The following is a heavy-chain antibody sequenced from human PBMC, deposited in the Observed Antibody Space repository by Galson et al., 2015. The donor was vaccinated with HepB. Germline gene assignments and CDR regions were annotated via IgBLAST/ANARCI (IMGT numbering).Heavy chain of an antibody. CDR1: GFSLSTSGMC. Sequence: PALVKPTQTLTLTCTFSGFSLSTSGMCVSWIRQPPGKALEWLARIDWDDDKYYSTSLKTRLTISKDTSKNQVVLTMTNMDPVDTATYYCARISVYSQGRYYFDYWGQGTLVTVSS. CDR2: IDWDDDK. V-gene: IGHV2-70*11. CDR3: ARISVYSQGRYYFDY. D-gene: IGHD4-11*01. J-gene: IGHJ4*02.